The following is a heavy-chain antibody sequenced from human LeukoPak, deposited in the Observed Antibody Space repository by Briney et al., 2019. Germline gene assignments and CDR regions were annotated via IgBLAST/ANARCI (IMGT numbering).Heavy chain of an antibody. D-gene: IGHD3/OR15-3a*01. CDR2: LGSAGDK. CDR3: ARAKRETSTRPWTSGMDV. CDR1: GFTLSDYD. J-gene: IGHJ6*02. V-gene: IGHV3-13*01. Sequence: GGSLRLSCAASGFTLSDYDIHWVRQPVGKGLDWVSGLGSAGDKYHAGSERGRFTISREDAENSVYLQMNGLRPEDTAIYYCARAKRETSTRPWTSGMDVWGQGTRVTVSS.